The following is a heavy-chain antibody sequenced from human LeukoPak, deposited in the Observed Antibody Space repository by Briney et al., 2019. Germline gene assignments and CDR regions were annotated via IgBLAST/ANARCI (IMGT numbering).Heavy chain of an antibody. CDR1: GFTSSDHY. CDR2: IRNKDNNDRT. Sequence: GGSLRLSCAASGFTSSDHYMDWVRQAPGKGLEWVARIRNKDNNDRTEYGASVKGRFTISRDDSTNSLYLQMNSPRTEDTAVYXCXXAXXXXXTXDYWXXXTXVTVSS. V-gene: IGHV3-72*01. CDR3: XXAXXXXXTXDY. J-gene: IGHJ4*01.